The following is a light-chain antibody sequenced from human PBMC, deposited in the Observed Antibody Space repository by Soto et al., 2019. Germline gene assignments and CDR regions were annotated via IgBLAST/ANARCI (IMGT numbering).Light chain of an antibody. Sequence: DIVMTQSPLSLPVTPGEPASSSCRSSQSLLHSNGYNYLDWYLQKPGQPPKLLIYWASTRESGVPDRFSGSGSGTDFTLTISSLQPDDFATYYCQHYNSYSEAFGQGTKVDIK. J-gene: IGKJ1*01. CDR2: WAS. V-gene: IGKV2-28*01. CDR3: QHYNSYSEA. CDR1: QSLLHSNGYNY.